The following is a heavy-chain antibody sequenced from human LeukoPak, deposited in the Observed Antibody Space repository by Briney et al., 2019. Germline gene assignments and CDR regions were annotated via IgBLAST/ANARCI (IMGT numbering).Heavy chain of an antibody. CDR1: EFTLTSYA. CDR3: AKGETQFDY. J-gene: IGHJ4*02. Sequence: GGSLRLSCAASEFTLTSYAMPWVRQAPGKGLEWVSRISTSGGSTYYADAVKGRFTISRDNSKNTLHLQMNSLRVEDTAVYYCAKGETQFDYWGQGTLVSVSS. V-gene: IGHV3-23*01. CDR2: ISTSGGST. D-gene: IGHD1-26*01.